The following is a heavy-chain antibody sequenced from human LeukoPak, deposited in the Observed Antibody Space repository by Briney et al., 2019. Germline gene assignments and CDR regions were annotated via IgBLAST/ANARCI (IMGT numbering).Heavy chain of an antibody. CDR1: GGSISSYY. D-gene: IGHD5-18*01. Sequence: SETLSLTCTVSGGSISSYYWSWIRQPPGKGLEWIGYIYYSGSTNYNPSRKSRVTISVDTSKNQFSLKLSSVTAADTAVYYCARGIRGYSYYYYYGMDVWGQGTTVTVSS. CDR3: ARGIRGYSYYYYYGMDV. CDR2: IYYSGST. V-gene: IGHV4-59*08. J-gene: IGHJ6*02.